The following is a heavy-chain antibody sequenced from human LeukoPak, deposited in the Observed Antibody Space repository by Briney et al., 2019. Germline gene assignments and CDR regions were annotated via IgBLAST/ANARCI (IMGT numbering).Heavy chain of an antibody. CDR2: ISYTGSA. J-gene: IGHJ3*01. Sequence: SGTLSLTCTVSGGSISNYYWNWIRQPPGEGLEWIGYISYTGSAIYNPSLKSRLTMSVDTSKNQFSLRLSSVTAADTAVYYCARDIFSCSGGKCYYNDAFDVWGQGTMVTVSS. V-gene: IGHV4-59*01. CDR3: ARDIFSCSGGKCYYNDAFDV. CDR1: GGSISNYY. D-gene: IGHD2-15*01.